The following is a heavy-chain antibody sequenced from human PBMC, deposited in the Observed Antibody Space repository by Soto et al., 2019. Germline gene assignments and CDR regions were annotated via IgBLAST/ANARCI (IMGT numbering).Heavy chain of an antibody. CDR2: IYYSGST. CDR3: ASDWSTYYSDDAFAV. CDR1: GRSIRSGGYY. Sequence: QVQLQESGPGLVKPSETLSLTCTVSGRSIRSGGYYWSWIRQHPVKGLEWIGYIYYSGSTYYNPSLRSRVTMTVDTSKSQFSLKMDSVTAADSAVYYCASDWSTYYSDDAFAVWGQGSLVTVSS. D-gene: IGHD3-3*01. J-gene: IGHJ3*01. V-gene: IGHV4-31*03.